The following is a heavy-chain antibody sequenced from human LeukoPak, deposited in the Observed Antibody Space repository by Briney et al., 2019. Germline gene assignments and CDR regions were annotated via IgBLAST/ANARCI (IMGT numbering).Heavy chain of an antibody. CDR1: GYSFTNYW. D-gene: IGHD3-10*01. CDR3: AAPTYGSGSYVAFDS. Sequence: GESLKISCKGSGYSFTNYWIGWVRQMPGKGLEWMGIIYPGDSDTRYSPSFQGQVTISADKSTSTAYLQWSSLKASDSAMYYCAAPTYGSGSYVAFDSWGQGTLVTVSS. J-gene: IGHJ4*02. V-gene: IGHV5-51*01. CDR2: IYPGDSDT.